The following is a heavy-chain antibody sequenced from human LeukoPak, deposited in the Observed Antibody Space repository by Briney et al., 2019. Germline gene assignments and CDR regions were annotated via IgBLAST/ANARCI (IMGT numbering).Heavy chain of an antibody. CDR2: ISSSSSYI. J-gene: IGHJ2*01. CDR3: AKRSEGIDL. V-gene: IGHV3-21*04. Sequence: PGGSLRLSCAASGFTFSSYSMNWVRQAPGKGLEWVSYISSSSSYIYYADSVKGRFTISRDNAKNSLYLQMDSLRAEDTAIYYCAKRSEGIDLWGRGTLVTVSS. CDR1: GFTFSSYS.